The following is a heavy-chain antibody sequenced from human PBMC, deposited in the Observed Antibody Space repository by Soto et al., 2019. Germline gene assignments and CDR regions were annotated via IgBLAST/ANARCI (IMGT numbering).Heavy chain of an antibody. D-gene: IGHD4-17*01. CDR3: AIDYLATS. Sequence: HPGGSLRLSCAASGFTFSSYSMNWVRQAPGKGLEWVSYISSSSSTIYYADSVKGRFTISRDNAKNSLYLQMNSLRAEDTAVYYCAIDYLATSWGQGTLVTVSS. J-gene: IGHJ5*02. V-gene: IGHV3-48*01. CDR2: ISSSSSTI. CDR1: GFTFSSYS.